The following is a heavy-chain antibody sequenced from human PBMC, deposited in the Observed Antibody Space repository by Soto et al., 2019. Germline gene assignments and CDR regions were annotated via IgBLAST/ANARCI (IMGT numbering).Heavy chain of an antibody. Sequence: KTGGSLRLSCTASGFTFGDYAMSWFRQAPGKGLEWVGFIRSKAYGGTTEYAASVKGRFTISRDDSKSIAYLQMNSLKTEDTAVYYCTRDLGLLIAARPIPYYFDYWGQGTLVTVSS. J-gene: IGHJ4*02. CDR1: GFTFGDYA. D-gene: IGHD6-6*01. CDR3: TRDLGLLIAARPIPYYFDY. CDR2: IRSKAYGGTT. V-gene: IGHV3-49*05.